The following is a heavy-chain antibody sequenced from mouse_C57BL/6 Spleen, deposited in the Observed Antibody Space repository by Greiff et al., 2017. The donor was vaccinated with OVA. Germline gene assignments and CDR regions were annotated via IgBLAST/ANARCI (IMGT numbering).Heavy chain of an antibody. Sequence: VQLQQSGPGLVKPGASVKLSCTASGYSFTGYYMNWVKQSPEKSLEWIGEFNPSTGGTTYNQTFKAQATLTVDKSSSTVYMQIKSLTAEDSAVYYCAISGYYGSYHYWGQGTTLTVAS. D-gene: IGHD2-1*01. CDR2: FNPSTGGT. J-gene: IGHJ2*01. CDR1: GYSFTGYY. V-gene: IGHV1-42*01. CDR3: AISGYYGSYHY.